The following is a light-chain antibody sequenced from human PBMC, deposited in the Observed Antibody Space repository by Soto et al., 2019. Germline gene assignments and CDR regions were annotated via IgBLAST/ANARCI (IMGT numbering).Light chain of an antibody. CDR1: QSVSSSY. Sequence: EIVLTQSPGTLSLSPGERATLSCRASQSVSSSYLAWYHQTPGQAPRLLIYGASSRATGIPDRFSGSGSGKDFSLTISRLEPEEFAVYYCQQYGSSPPITFGQGTRLEIK. J-gene: IGKJ5*01. V-gene: IGKV3-20*01. CDR2: GAS. CDR3: QQYGSSPPIT.